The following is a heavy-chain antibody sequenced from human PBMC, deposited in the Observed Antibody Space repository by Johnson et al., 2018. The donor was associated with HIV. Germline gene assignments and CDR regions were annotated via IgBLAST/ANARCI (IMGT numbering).Heavy chain of an antibody. CDR2: ISWNSGSI. Sequence: VQLVESGGGLVQPGRSLRLSCAASGFTFDDYAMHWVRQAPGKGLEWVSGISWNSGSIGYADSVKGRFTISRDNAKNSLYLQMHSLRAEDTAVYYCARERATLWFRASGAAFDIWGQGTMVTVSS. V-gene: IGHV3-9*01. J-gene: IGHJ3*02. D-gene: IGHD3-10*01. CDR3: ARERATLWFRASGAAFDI. CDR1: GFTFDDYA.